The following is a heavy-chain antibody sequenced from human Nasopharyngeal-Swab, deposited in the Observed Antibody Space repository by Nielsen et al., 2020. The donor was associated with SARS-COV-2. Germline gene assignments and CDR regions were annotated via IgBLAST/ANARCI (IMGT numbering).Heavy chain of an antibody. CDR2: IIPILGIA. CDR1: GGTFSSYA. J-gene: IGHJ4*02. CDR3: ARDNREGMSWYGFRAGDY. D-gene: IGHD6-13*01. V-gene: IGHV1-69*04. Sequence: SVKVSCKASGGTFSSYAISWVRQAPGQGLEWMGRIIPILGIANYAQKFQGRVTITADKSTSTAYMELSSLRSEDTAVYYCARDNREGMSWYGFRAGDYWGQGTLVTVSS.